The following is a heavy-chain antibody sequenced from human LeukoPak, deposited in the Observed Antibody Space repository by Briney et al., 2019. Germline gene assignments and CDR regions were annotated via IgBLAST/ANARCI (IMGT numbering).Heavy chain of an antibody. V-gene: IGHV3-23*01. D-gene: IGHD1-14*01. Sequence: GGSLRLSCAASGLSFGFYAMSWVRQAPGKGLEWVTSISGGGAGTYYADSVRGRFTISRDNSKNTLYLQMDSLRAEDTALYYCAKDFVRYNIQFDYWGQGALVTVSS. CDR1: GLSFGFYA. CDR2: ISGGGAGT. J-gene: IGHJ4*02. CDR3: AKDFVRYNIQFDY.